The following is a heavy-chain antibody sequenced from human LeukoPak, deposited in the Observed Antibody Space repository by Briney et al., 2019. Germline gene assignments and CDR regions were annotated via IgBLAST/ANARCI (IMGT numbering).Heavy chain of an antibody. CDR1: GGSISSYY. CDR2: ISSRGDST. CDR3: VKGPRPDITVAHTVEN. J-gene: IGHJ4*02. D-gene: IGHD6-19*01. V-gene: IGHV3-23*01. Sequence: HPSETLSLTCTVSGGSISSYYWSWVRQVPGRGLEWASTISSRGDSTYVADSVKGRFTISRDNSKNSLYLQMNTVRAEDTAVYYCVKGPRPDITVAHTVENWGQGTLVTVSS.